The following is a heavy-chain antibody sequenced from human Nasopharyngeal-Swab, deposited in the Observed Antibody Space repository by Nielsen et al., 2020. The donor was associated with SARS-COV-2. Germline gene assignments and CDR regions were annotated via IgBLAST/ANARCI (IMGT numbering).Heavy chain of an antibody. J-gene: IGHJ4*02. CDR1: GFTFSSDA. CDR2: ISGSGGST. Sequence: GGSLRLCCAASGFTFSSDAISWVRQAPGKGLEWVSAISGSGGSTYYADSVKGRFSISRDNSKNTLYLQMNSLKAEDPAVYYCAKRFTAVVYFDYWGQGPLVTAPQ. V-gene: IGHV3-23*01. CDR3: AKRFTAVVYFDY. D-gene: IGHD6-19*01.